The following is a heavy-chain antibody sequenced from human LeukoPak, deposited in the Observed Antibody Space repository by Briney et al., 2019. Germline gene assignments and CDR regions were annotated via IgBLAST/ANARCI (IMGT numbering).Heavy chain of an antibody. CDR2: VYYSGST. CDR1: GGSVSSYY. CDR3: AREANSPTARYWYFDL. J-gene: IGHJ2*01. D-gene: IGHD2-21*01. V-gene: IGHV4-59*02. Sequence: SETLSLTCTVSGGSVSSYYWSWMRQSPGKGLEWIGYVYYSGSTNYNPALKSRVTVSLDTSENQFSLKLSSVTAADTAVYYCAREANSPTARYWYFDLWGRGTQVTVSS.